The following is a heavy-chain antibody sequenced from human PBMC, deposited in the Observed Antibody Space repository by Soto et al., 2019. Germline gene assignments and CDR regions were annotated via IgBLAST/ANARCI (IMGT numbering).Heavy chain of an antibody. CDR3: ARRRIAEDYYYGMDV. V-gene: IGHV4-4*07. CDR2: IFSSGST. CDR1: GGSINTFY. D-gene: IGHD6-13*01. Sequence: SETLSLTCTVSGGSINTFYWSWVRQPAGKGLEWSGRIFSSGSTSFNPSLESRVAMSVDTSKNHFSLKLSAVTAADTAVYYCARRRIAEDYYYGMDVWGQGTTVTVSS. J-gene: IGHJ6*02.